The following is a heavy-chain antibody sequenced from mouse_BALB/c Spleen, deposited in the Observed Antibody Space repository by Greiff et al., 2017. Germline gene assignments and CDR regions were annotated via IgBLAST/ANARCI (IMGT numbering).Heavy chain of an antibody. CDR3: ARCYGYDEGFAY. CDR1: GFNIKDYY. CDR2: IDPENGNT. Sequence: EVKLQESGAELVRPGALVKLSCKASGFNIKDYYMHWVKQRPEQGLEWIGWIDPENGNTIYDPKFQGKASITADTSSNTAYLQLSSLTSEDTAVYYCARCYGYDEGFAYWGQGTLVTVSA. J-gene: IGHJ3*01. V-gene: IGHV14-1*02. D-gene: IGHD2-2*01.